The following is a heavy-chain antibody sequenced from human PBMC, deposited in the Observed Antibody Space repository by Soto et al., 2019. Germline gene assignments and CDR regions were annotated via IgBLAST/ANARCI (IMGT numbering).Heavy chain of an antibody. J-gene: IGHJ4*02. V-gene: IGHV1-2*02. Sequence: QVQLVQSGAEVKMPGASVKVSCKASGYTFTDYYVHWVRQAPGQGLEWVAWINPKTGSTHYAQKFQGSVTTTRDTSINTAYMEVTSLTYDDTAVYYCARTPESAHHDYWGQGTLVTVSS. CDR3: ARTPESAHHDY. D-gene: IGHD6-6*01. CDR2: INPKTGST. CDR1: GYTFTDYY.